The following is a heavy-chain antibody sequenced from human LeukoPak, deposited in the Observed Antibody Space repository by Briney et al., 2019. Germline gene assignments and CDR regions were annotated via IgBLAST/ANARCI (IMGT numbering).Heavy chain of an antibody. J-gene: IGHJ4*02. CDR3: ARDSYGNFDY. CDR1: GGTFSSYA. Sequence: SVKVSRKASGGTFSSYAISWVRQAPGQGLEWMGRIIPILGIANYAQKFQGRVTITADKSTSTAYMELSSLRSEDTAVYYCARDSYGNFDYWGQGTLVTVSS. CDR2: IIPILGIA. D-gene: IGHD5-18*01. V-gene: IGHV1-69*04.